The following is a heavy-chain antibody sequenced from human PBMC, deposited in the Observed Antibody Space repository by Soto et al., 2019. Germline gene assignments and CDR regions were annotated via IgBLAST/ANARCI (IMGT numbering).Heavy chain of an antibody. CDR2: ISGSDDST. CDR1: GFSFSSYG. D-gene: IGHD3-9*01. CDR3: AKEGRGRYDISTGYGSDY. J-gene: IGHJ4*02. Sequence: EVQLLESGGGLVQPGGSLRLSCAASGFSFSSYGMSWVRQAPGKGLEWVSGISGSDDSTYYADSVKGRFTLSRDKFKNTLYLQMNRLRAEDTAVYYCAKEGRGRYDISTGYGSDYWGQGTLVTVSS. V-gene: IGHV3-23*01.